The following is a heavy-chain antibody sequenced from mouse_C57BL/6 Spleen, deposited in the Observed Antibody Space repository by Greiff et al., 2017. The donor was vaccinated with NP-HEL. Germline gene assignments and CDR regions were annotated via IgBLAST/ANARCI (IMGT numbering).Heavy chain of an antibody. Sequence: QVQLKESGPGLVQPSQSLSITCTVSGFSLTSYGVHWVRQSPGKGLEWLGVIWSGGSTDYNAAFISRLSISKDNSKSQVFFKMNSLQADDTAIYYCARNPYGILYAMDYWGQGTSVTVSS. CDR2: IWSGGST. J-gene: IGHJ4*01. CDR3: ARNPYGILYAMDY. CDR1: GFSLTSYG. V-gene: IGHV2-2*01. D-gene: IGHD2-1*01.